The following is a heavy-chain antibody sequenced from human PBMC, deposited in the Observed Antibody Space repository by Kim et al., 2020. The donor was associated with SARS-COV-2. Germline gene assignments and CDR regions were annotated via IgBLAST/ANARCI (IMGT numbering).Heavy chain of an antibody. CDR3: ARDQGGFGSYLDY. CDR1: GFTFSSYA. Sequence: GGSLRLSCAASGFTFSSYAMHWVRQATGKGLEWVAVISYDGSNKYYADSVKGRFTISRDNSKNTLYLQMNSLRDEDTAVYYCARDQGGFGSYLDYWGQGTLVTVSS. J-gene: IGHJ4*02. V-gene: IGHV3-30*04. CDR2: ISYDGSNK. D-gene: IGHD1-26*01.